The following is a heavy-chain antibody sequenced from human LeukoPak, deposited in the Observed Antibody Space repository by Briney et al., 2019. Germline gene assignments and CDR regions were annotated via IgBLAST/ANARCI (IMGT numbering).Heavy chain of an antibody. Sequence: PSETLSLTCTVSGGSIRSSSYYWGWIRQPPGKGLEWIGSVHYSGSTYDNPSLKSRVTISVDTSKNQFSLKLISVTAADTAVYYCARRSTVAGRGRFDLWGQGTLVTVSS. CDR2: VHYSGST. D-gene: IGHD6-19*01. CDR3: ARRSTVAGRGRFDL. V-gene: IGHV4-39*01. J-gene: IGHJ5*02. CDR1: GGSIRSSSYY.